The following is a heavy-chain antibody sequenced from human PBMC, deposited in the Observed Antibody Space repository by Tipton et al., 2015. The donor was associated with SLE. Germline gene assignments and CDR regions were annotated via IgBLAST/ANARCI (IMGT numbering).Heavy chain of an antibody. D-gene: IGHD5-24*01. CDR3: ASGWHGLDY. CDR1: GGSFSGYY. V-gene: IGHV4-34*01. CDR2: INHSGST. Sequence: LRLSCAVYGGSFSGYYWSWIRQPPGKGLEWIGEINHSGSTNYNPSLKSRVAISVDTSKNQFSLKLSSVTAADTAVYYCASGWHGLDYWGQGTLVTVSS. J-gene: IGHJ4*02.